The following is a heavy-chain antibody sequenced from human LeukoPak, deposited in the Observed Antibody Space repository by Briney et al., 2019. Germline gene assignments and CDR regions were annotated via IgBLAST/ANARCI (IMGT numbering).Heavy chain of an antibody. D-gene: IGHD1-7*01. Sequence: SETLSLTCTVSGGSISSSSYYWGWIRQPPGKGLEWIGSIYYSGSTYYNPSLKSRVTISVDTSKNQFSLKLSSVTAADTAVYYCARRTYYYYMDVWGKGTTVTVSS. CDR2: IYYSGST. CDR3: ARRTYYYYMDV. J-gene: IGHJ6*03. V-gene: IGHV4-39*01. CDR1: GGSISSSSYY.